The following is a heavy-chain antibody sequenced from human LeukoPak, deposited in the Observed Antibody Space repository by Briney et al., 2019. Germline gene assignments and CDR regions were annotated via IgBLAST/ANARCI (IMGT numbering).Heavy chain of an antibody. CDR2: IYSGGST. Sequence: GGSLRLSCAASGFTVSSNYMSWVRQAPGKGLEWVSVIYSGGSTYYADSVKGRFTISRDNSKNTLYLQMNSLRAEDTAVYYCATQWRGNWFDPWGQGTLVTVSS. D-gene: IGHD2-8*01. J-gene: IGHJ5*02. CDR1: GFTVSSNY. CDR3: ATQWRGNWFDP. V-gene: IGHV3-66*01.